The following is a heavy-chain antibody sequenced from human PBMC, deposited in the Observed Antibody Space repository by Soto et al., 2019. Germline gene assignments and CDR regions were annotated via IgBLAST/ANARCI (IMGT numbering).Heavy chain of an antibody. CDR2: ISHSGST. V-gene: IGHV4-4*02. CDR3: ARNVGYWISTSCYAYFDS. J-gene: IGHJ4*02. D-gene: IGHD2-2*01. CDR1: GGSISSSSW. Sequence: QVQLQESGPGLVKPSGTLSLTCAISGGSISSSSWWSWVRQPPGKGLEWIGEISHSGSTNFNPSLKRRGTISVDKSKNQFSLKLISVTAADTAVYYCARNVGYWISTSCYAYFDSWGQGTLVTVSS.